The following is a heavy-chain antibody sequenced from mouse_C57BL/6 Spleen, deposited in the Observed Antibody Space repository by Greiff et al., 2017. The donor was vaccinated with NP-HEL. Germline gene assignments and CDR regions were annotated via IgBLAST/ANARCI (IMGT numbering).Heavy chain of an antibody. CDR3: ARGGDYAAY. CDR2: INPYNGDT. Sequence: EVQLKESGPELVKPGDSVKISCKASGYSFTGYFMNWVMQSHGKSLEWIGRINPYNGDTFYNQKFKGKATLTVDKSSSTAHMELRSLTSEDSAVYYCARGGDYAAYWGQGTLVTVSA. CDR1: GYSFTGYF. V-gene: IGHV1-20*01. J-gene: IGHJ3*01. D-gene: IGHD2-4*01.